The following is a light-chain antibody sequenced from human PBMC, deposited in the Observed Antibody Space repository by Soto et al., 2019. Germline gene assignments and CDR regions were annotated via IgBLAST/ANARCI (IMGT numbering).Light chain of an antibody. J-gene: IGKJ4*01. V-gene: IGKV3-15*01. CDR3: QQYNNWPLT. Sequence: EIMMTRSPATLSVSPGERAALSCRASQSVSSDLAWYQQKPGQAPRLLIYGASTRATGIPVRFSGSGSGTEFTLTISSLQSEDFAVYYCQQYNNWPLTFGGGTKVEIK. CDR2: GAS. CDR1: QSVSSD.